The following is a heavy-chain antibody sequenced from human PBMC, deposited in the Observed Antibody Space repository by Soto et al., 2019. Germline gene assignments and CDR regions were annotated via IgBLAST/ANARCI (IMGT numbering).Heavy chain of an antibody. CDR1: GGSISGSSYY. D-gene: IGHD6-19*01. J-gene: IGHJ4*02. CDR3: TDILAQWLPRD. Sequence: QLQLQESGPGLVKPSETLSLTCTVSGGSISGSSYYWGWIRQPPGKGLEWIGTIYYSGAAYYNPSLKGRVTISVDTSRNQFSMKLNSVTAADMAVYYCTDILAQWLPRDWGQGTVVTVSS. V-gene: IGHV4-39*01. CDR2: IYYSGAA.